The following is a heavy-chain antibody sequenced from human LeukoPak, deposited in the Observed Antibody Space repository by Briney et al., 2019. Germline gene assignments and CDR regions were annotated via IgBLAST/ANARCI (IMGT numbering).Heavy chain of an antibody. CDR3: ARGISGGLDI. V-gene: IGHV1-2*06. CDR2: IIPNSGAT. D-gene: IGHD2-15*01. J-gene: IGHJ3*02. Sequence: ASVKVSCKPPGYIFTAYHLHWVRQAPGQGLEWMGRIIPNSGATNYAQNFQGRVTMTRDTSISTAYMELSRLSPDDTAVYYCARGISGGLDIWGQGTKVTVSS. CDR1: GYIFTAYH.